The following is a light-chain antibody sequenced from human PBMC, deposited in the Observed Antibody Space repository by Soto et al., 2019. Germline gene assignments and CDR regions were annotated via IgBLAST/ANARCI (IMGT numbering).Light chain of an antibody. Sequence: QSVLTQPASVSGSPGQSITISCTGTSSDVGGYNYVSWYQQYPGKVPKLMIYDVSNRPSGVSNRFSGSKSGNTASLTISGLQAEDEADYYCSSFTSSGTRVFGGGTKLTVL. CDR3: SSFTSSGTRV. J-gene: IGLJ3*02. CDR2: DVS. V-gene: IGLV2-14*01. CDR1: SSDVGGYNY.